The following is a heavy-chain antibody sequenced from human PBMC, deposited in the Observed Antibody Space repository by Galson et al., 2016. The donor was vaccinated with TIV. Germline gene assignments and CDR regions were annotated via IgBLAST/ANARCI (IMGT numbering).Heavy chain of an antibody. CDR3: ARISGYYDSSGHYIPRSFDY. Sequence: PALVKPTQTLTLTCTFSGFSLTTDGMCVNWIRQPPGKALEWLARIDWDDDKSYTSSLKTRLTISKDTPKNQVVLTMTNMDPVDTATYYCARISGYYDSSGHYIPRSFDYWGQGSLVTVSS. D-gene: IGHD3-22*01. CDR1: GFSLTTDGMC. V-gene: IGHV2-70*11. J-gene: IGHJ4*02. CDR2: IDWDDDK.